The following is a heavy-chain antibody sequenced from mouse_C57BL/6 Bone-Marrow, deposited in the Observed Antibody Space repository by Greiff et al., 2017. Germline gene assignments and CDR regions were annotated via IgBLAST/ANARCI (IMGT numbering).Heavy chain of an antibody. D-gene: IGHD2-4*01. CDR1: GYTFTSYW. J-gene: IGHJ3*01. CDR2: IHPSDSDT. V-gene: IGHV1-74*01. CDR3: AMYYDYERFAY. Sequence: QVQLQQPGAELVKPGASVKVSCKASGYTFTSYWMHWVKQRPGQGLEWIGRIHPSDSDTNYNQKFKGKATLTVDKSSSTAYMQLSSLTSEDSAVYYCAMYYDYERFAYWGQGTLVTVSA.